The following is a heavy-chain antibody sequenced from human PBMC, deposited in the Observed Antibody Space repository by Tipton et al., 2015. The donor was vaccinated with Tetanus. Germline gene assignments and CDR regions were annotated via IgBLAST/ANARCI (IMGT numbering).Heavy chain of an antibody. D-gene: IGHD5-24*01. CDR1: GGSISGGGYY. Sequence: TLSLTCAVSGGSISGGGYYWSWIPLHPGKGLGWVGYIYYSGSTNYNPSLKSRVTISVDTYKNHFTLKLSSVTAADAGVYFCERESWNREAFDNWGQGTMGTGSS. V-gene: IGHV4-31*11. J-gene: IGHJ3*02. CDR3: ERESWNREAFDN. CDR2: IYYSGST.